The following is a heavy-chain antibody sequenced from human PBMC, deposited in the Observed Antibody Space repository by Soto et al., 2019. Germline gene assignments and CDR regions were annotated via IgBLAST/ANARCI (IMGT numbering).Heavy chain of an antibody. Sequence: QVQLQQWGAGVLRPSETLSLTCAVYGESFSNHYWTWIRQSPGKGLEWVGEINYSGSTRYNWSLGSRVTISVDTSKNKFSLMVTYVTAEDTAVYYCARGVVYRDVGLAYGMDVWGQGTTVTVSS. CDR3: ARGVVYRDVGLAYGMDV. D-gene: IGHD3-22*01. V-gene: IGHV4-34*01. CDR1: GESFSNHY. CDR2: INYSGST. J-gene: IGHJ6*02.